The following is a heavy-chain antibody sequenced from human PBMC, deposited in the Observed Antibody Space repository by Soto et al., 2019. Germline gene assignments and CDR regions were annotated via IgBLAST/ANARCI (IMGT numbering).Heavy chain of an antibody. Sequence: GGSLRLSCAASGFTFSSYAMSWVRQAPGKGLEWVSAISCSGGGTYYADSVKGRFTISRDNSKNTLYLQMNSLRAEDTAVYYCAKLRGYSYGLYYGMDVWGQGTTVTVSS. J-gene: IGHJ6*02. CDR1: GFTFSSYA. V-gene: IGHV3-23*01. CDR2: ISCSGGGT. D-gene: IGHD5-18*01. CDR3: AKLRGYSYGLYYGMDV.